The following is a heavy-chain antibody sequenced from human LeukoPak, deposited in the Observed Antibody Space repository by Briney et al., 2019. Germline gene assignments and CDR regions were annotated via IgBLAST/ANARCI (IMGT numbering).Heavy chain of an antibody. CDR2: IHHSGSM. CDR1: GYSISSGYN. J-gene: IGHJ4*02. Sequence: PSETLSLTCTVSGYSISSGYNWGWIRQPPGKGLEWIGIIHHSGSMYYNPSLKSRVTISVDTSKNQFSLNLTSVTAADTAVYYCARLQTVTTPFDYWGQGILVTVSS. V-gene: IGHV4-38-2*02. CDR3: ARLQTVTTPFDY. D-gene: IGHD4-17*01.